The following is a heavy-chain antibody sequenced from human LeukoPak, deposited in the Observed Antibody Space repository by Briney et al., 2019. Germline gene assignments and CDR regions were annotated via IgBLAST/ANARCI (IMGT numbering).Heavy chain of an antibody. D-gene: IGHD3-3*01. Sequence: ASVKVSCKASGGTFSSYAISWVRQAPGQGLEWMGRIIPILGIANYAQKLQGRVTMTTDTSTSTAYMELRSLRSDDTAVYYCARGRYYDDAFDIWGQGTMVTVSS. CDR2: IIPILGIA. CDR1: GGTFSSYA. J-gene: IGHJ3*02. V-gene: IGHV1-69*04. CDR3: ARGRYYDDAFDI.